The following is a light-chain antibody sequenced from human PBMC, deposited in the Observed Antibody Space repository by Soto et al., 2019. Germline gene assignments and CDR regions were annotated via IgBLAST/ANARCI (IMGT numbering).Light chain of an antibody. CDR2: DAS. J-gene: IGKJ1*01. CDR1: QSISTR. V-gene: IGKV1-5*01. Sequence: DIQMTQSPSTLSASVGDRVTITCRASQSISTRLAWYQQKPGKAPKLLIYDASSLESGVPSRFSGSGSGTEFILTISSLQPDDFATYYCLQYNSYSQTFGQGTKVEIK. CDR3: LQYNSYSQT.